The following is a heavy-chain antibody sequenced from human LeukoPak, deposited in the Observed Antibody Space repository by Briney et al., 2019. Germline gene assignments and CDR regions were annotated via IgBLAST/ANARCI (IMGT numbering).Heavy chain of an antibody. CDR1: GYTFIGYY. J-gene: IGHJ3*02. Sequence: ASVKVSCKASGYTFIGYYMHWVRQAPGQGLEWMGWINPNSGGTNYAQKLQGRVTMTTDTSTSTAYMELRSLRSDDTAVYYCARDLPWRGYNFGDAFDIWGQGTMVTASS. D-gene: IGHD5-24*01. CDR2: INPNSGGT. CDR3: ARDLPWRGYNFGDAFDI. V-gene: IGHV1-2*02.